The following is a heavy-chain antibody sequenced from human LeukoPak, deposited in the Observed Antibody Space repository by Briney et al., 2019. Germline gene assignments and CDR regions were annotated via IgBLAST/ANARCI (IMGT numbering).Heavy chain of an antibody. J-gene: IGHJ6*02. CDR2: IRNDGSNK. V-gene: IGHV3-30*02. CDR1: GFTFGSYG. Sequence: GGSLRLSCAASGFTFGSYGLHWVRQAPGKGLEWVTFIRNDGSNKYYADSVKGRFTISRDNSKNTLYLQMNSLRAEDTAVYYCAKEGIVGTHYYYYGMDVWGQGTTVTVSS. CDR3: AKEGIVGTHYYYYGMDV. D-gene: IGHD1-26*01.